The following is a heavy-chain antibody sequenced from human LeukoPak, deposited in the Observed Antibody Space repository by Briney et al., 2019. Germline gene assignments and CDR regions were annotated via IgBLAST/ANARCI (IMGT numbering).Heavy chain of an antibody. Sequence: PSETLSLTCTVSGGSISSYYWSWIRQPPGKGLEWIGYIYYSGSTNYNPSLKSRVTISVDTSKSQFSLKLSSVTAADTAVYYCASQGLYYGSARFDYWGQGTLVTVSS. CDR1: GGSISSYY. V-gene: IGHV4-59*08. D-gene: IGHD3-10*01. CDR3: ASQGLYYGSARFDY. CDR2: IYYSGST. J-gene: IGHJ4*02.